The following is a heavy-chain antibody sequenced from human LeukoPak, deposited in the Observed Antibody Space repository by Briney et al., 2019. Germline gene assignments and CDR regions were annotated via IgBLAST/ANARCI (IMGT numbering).Heavy chain of an antibody. CDR2: INPSGGST. CDR1: GYTFTSYY. V-gene: IGHV1-46*03. Sequence: GASVKVSCKASGYTFTSYYMHWVRQDPGQGLEWMGIINPSGGSTSYAQKFQGRVTMTRDTSTSTVYMELSSLRSEDTAVYYCATLGKTTRRAEAFVGYWGQGTLVTVSS. J-gene: IGHJ4*02. D-gene: IGHD3-16*01. CDR3: ATLGKTTRRAEAFVGY.